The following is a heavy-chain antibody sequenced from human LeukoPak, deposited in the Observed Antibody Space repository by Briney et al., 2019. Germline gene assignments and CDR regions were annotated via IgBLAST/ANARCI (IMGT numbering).Heavy chain of an antibody. V-gene: IGHV1-3*01. Sequence: ASVKVSCKASGYTFTSYAMHWVRQAPGQRLEWMGWINAGNGNTKYSQKFQGRVTITRDTSASTAYMELSSLRSEDTAVYYCAREGYFDWFPVNFDYWGQGTLVTVSS. D-gene: IGHD3-9*01. CDR1: GYTFTSYA. CDR2: INAGNGNT. J-gene: IGHJ4*02. CDR3: AREGYFDWFPVNFDY.